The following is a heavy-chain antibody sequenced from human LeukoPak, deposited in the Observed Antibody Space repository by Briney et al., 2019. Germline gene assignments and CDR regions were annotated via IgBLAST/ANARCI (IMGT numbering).Heavy chain of an antibody. CDR1: GYSFTSYC. J-gene: IGHJ3*01. CDR3: GMSGDRVPLQDDVFDV. Sequence: GESLKISCKVSGYSFTSYCIGWVRQMPGKGLEWMGIIYPGDSGPTHIPSFQGQVTISVDKSINTAYLQWSSLQASDTAMYYCGMSGDRVPLQDDVFDVWGQGTMVTVST. V-gene: IGHV5-51*01. D-gene: IGHD1-26*01. CDR2: IYPGDSGP.